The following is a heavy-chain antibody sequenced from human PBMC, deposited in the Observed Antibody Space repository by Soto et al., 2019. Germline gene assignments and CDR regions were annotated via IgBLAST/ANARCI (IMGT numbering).Heavy chain of an antibody. J-gene: IGHJ4*02. V-gene: IGHV1-69*01. D-gene: IGHD1-7*01. CDR3: ARDTVTGTTPYLFDY. Sequence: QVQLVQSGAEVRKPGSSVRVSCRASGGTFSSYAINWVRQAPGQGLEWMGGIIPIFGPANYAQRFQGRVTSTADESTSTAYMELSSLRSEDTAVYFCARDTVTGTTPYLFDYWGQGTLVTVSS. CDR1: GGTFSSYA. CDR2: IIPIFGPA.